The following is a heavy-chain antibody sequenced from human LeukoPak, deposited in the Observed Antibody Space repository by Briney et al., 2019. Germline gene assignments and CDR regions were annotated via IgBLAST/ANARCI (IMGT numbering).Heavy chain of an antibody. Sequence: GGSLRLSCAASGFTFSSFSMNWVRQAPGKGLEWVSSISSSSSYIYYADSLKGRFTISRDNAKNSLYLQMNSLRAEDTAVYYCARASEDSSYGDYEVYYMDVWGKGTTVTVSS. V-gene: IGHV3-21*01. CDR1: GFTFSSFS. D-gene: IGHD4-17*01. J-gene: IGHJ6*03. CDR3: ARASEDSSYGDYEVYYMDV. CDR2: ISSSSSYI.